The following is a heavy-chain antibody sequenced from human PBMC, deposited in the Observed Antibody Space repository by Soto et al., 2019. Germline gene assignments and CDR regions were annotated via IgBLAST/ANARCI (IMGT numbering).Heavy chain of an antibody. V-gene: IGHV3-33*01. CDR2: IWFDGSNK. J-gene: IGHJ4*02. CDR1: GFPFSSYG. Sequence: QVQLVEPGGGVVQPGRSLRLSCAASGFPFSSYGMHWVRQAPGKGLEWVAVIWFDGSNKFYADSVKGLFTISRDNSKNTVSLQMNSLRDEDSAAYYCATSGPYCGLGTLVTVSS. CDR3: ATSGPY.